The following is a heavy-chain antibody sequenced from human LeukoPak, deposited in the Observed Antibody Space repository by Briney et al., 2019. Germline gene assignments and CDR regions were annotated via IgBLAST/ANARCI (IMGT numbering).Heavy chain of an antibody. J-gene: IGHJ4*02. D-gene: IGHD2-2*01. V-gene: IGHV3-74*01. CDR3: VPQEDCSRTTCQFDY. CDR1: GFILSTYW. CDR2: MNSDGSSI. Sequence: PGGSLRLSCAASGFILSTYWMHWGHQAPGKGLVWVSRMNSDGSSISYADSVKGRFTISRDNAKNTLYLQMNNLRPEDTAVYYCVPQEDCSRTTCQFDYWGQGTLVTVSS.